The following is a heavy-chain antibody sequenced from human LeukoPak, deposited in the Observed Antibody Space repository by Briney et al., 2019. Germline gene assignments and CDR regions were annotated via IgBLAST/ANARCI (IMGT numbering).Heavy chain of an antibody. D-gene: IGHD6-19*01. CDR2: ISYDGSNK. CDR3: ARGDDSSGWYSYFDY. V-gene: IGHV3-30-3*01. Sequence: GGSLRLSCAASGFTFSSYAMSWVRQAPGKGLEWVAVISYDGSNKYYADSVKGRFTISRDNSKNTLYLQMNSLRAEDTAVYYCARGDDSSGWYSYFDYWGQGTLVTVSS. CDR1: GFTFSSYA. J-gene: IGHJ4*02.